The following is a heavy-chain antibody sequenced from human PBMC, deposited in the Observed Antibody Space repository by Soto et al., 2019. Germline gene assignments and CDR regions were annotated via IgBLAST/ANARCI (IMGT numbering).Heavy chain of an antibody. CDR3: ERPCSSTSCYDVFDS. Sequence: SETLSLTCTVSGGSISSYYWSWIRQPAGKGLQWIGRIYTSGSTNYNPSLKSRVTMSIDTSKNQFSLKLSSVTAADTAVYYCERPCSSTSCYDVFDSWGQGTLVTVYS. CDR2: IYTSGST. D-gene: IGHD2-2*01. CDR1: GGSISSYY. J-gene: IGHJ4*02. V-gene: IGHV4-4*07.